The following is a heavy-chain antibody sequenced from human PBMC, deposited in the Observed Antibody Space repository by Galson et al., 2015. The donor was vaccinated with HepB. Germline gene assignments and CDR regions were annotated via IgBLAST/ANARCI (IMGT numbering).Heavy chain of an antibody. V-gene: IGHV3-23*01. CDR2: ISMSGSGR. D-gene: IGHD1-1*01. CDR1: GFTFSRTG. CDR3: AKGTTSIDY. Sequence: SLRLSCAGSGFTFSRTGMTWVRQAPGKGLECVSAISMSGSGRDYVDSVRGRFTISRDNSNNMLYLQMNDLRAEDTAVYYCAKGTTSIDYCGQGTLVTVSS. J-gene: IGHJ4*02.